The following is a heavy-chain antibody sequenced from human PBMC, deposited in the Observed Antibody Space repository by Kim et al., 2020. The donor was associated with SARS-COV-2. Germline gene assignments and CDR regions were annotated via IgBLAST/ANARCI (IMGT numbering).Heavy chain of an antibody. CDR3: VKDMRYTGSYPK. J-gene: IGHJ4*02. CDR1: GFTFDVYA. V-gene: IGHV3-9*01. CDR2: ISWNSNSI. D-gene: IGHD3-16*02. Sequence: GGSLRLSCAASGFTFDVYAMHWVRQAPGKGVAWVSGISWNSNSIVYADSVKGRFTISRDNAKKSLYLQMNSLRPEDTAFYYCVKDMRYTGSYPKWGQRILVTVSS.